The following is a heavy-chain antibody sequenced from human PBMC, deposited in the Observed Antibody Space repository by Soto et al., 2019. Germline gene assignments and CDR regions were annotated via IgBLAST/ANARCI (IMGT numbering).Heavy chain of an antibody. J-gene: IGHJ4*02. Sequence: GGSLRLSCAASGFTFSSYAMSWVRQAPGKGLEWVSAISGSGGSTYYADSVKGRFTISRDNSKNTLYLQMNSLRAEDTAVYYCAKDQESMGPIWFGETHWGQGTLVTVSS. CDR3: AKDQESMGPIWFGETH. CDR2: ISGSGGST. D-gene: IGHD3-10*01. V-gene: IGHV3-23*01. CDR1: GFTFSSYA.